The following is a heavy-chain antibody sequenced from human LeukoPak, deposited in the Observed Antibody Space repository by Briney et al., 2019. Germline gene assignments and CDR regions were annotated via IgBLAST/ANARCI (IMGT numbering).Heavy chain of an antibody. CDR2: INHSGST. D-gene: IGHD2-2*01. CDR3: ARARVGYCSSTSCIKSAFDI. V-gene: IGHV4-34*01. J-gene: IGHJ3*02. CDR1: GGSFSGYY. Sequence: SESLSLTCAVYGGSFSGYYWSWIRQPPGKGLGWNGEINHSGSTNYNPPLKSRVTISVDTSKNQFSLKLSSVTAADTAVYYCARARVGYCSSTSCIKSAFDIWGQGTMVTVSS.